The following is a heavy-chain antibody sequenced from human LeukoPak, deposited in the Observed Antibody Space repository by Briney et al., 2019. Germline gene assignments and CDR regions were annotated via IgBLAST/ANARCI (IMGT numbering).Heavy chain of an antibody. D-gene: IGHD3-22*01. CDR3: ARVAYAGSGYYSGFDF. V-gene: IGHV3-66*01. CDR2: LYRDGST. CDR1: GFTVSDNY. Sequence: GGSLRLSCAASGFTVSDNYMSWVRQAPGKGLEWVSLLYRDGSTFYADSLKGRFTISRDNSKNTLYLQMNSLRVEDMAVYYCARVAYAGSGYYSGFDFWGQGTLVTVSS. J-gene: IGHJ4*02.